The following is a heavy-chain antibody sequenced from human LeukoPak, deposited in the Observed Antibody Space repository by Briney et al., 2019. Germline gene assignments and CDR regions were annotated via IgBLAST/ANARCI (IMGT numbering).Heavy chain of an antibody. J-gene: IGHJ3*02. V-gene: IGHV4-59*11. CDR2: IYYSGST. CDR1: GGSISSHY. CDR3: ARAVWGVLDAFDI. D-gene: IGHD3-16*01. Sequence: SETLSLTCTVSGGSISSHYWSWLRQPPGKGLEWIGYIYYSGSTNYNPSLKSRVTISVDTSKNQFSLKLSSVTAADTAVYYCARAVWGVLDAFDIWGQGTMVTVSS.